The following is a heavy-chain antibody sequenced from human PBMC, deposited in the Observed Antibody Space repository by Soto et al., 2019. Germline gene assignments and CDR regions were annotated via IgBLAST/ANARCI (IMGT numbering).Heavy chain of an antibody. J-gene: IGHJ6*02. Sequence: SETLSLTCAVSGGVITSGGYSWSWIRQPPGKGLEYIGYIYHSGRTDYNPSLKSRVTISIDRLNNQFSLSLRAEDTAVYYCARRICSGAYCYLGMDVWGQGTTVTVSS. CDR1: GGVITSGGYS. D-gene: IGHD2-15*01. V-gene: IGHV4-30-2*01. CDR2: IYHSGRT. CDR3: ARRICSGAYCYLGMDV.